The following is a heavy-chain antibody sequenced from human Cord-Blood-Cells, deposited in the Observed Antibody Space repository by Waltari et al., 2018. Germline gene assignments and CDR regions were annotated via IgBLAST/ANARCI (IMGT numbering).Heavy chain of an antibody. CDR2: FDTEDSET. D-gene: IGHD3-10*01. CDR3: VHLSGSGSYYNYFDY. CDR1: GYTLTELS. V-gene: IGHV1-24*01. Sequence: QVQLVQSGAEVKKPGASVKVSCKVSGYTLTELSMHWVRQAPGKGLEWMGGFDTEDSETIYAQKCQGRVTMTEDTSTDTAYMELSSLRSEDTAVYYCVHLSGSGSYYNYFDYWGQGTLVTVSS. J-gene: IGHJ4*02.